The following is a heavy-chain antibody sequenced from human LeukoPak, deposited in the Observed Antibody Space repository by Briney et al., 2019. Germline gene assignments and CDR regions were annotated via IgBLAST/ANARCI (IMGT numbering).Heavy chain of an antibody. J-gene: IGHJ4*02. CDR2: ISSSGKA. D-gene: IGHD1-26*01. V-gene: IGHV4-39*01. CDR3: ARFKGGTGFDY. Sequence: SETLSLTCAVSGGSITTIDFDWAWIRQPTGQGFEWIATISSSGKAYYYPSLMSRVTISVDTSKNQFSLDVTSVTAADTGPFYCARFKGGTGFDYWGRGILVIVS. CDR1: GGSITTIDFD.